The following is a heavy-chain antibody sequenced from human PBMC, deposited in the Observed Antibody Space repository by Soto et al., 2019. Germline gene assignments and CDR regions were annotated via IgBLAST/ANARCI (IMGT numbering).Heavy chain of an antibody. CDR3: ARQKQYYDVLAGYYRAHYFDY. D-gene: IGHD3-9*01. CDR2: VYYSGTT. V-gene: IGHV4-39*01. J-gene: IGHJ4*02. CDR1: GGSITTDSCY. Sequence: SETLSLTCSVSGGSITTDSCYWGWIRHPPGKGVEWIGSVYYSGTTYYNPSLKSRVTISVDTSKNHFSLRLTSVTAADTAVYYCARQKQYYDVLAGYYRAHYFDYWGPGALVTVYS.